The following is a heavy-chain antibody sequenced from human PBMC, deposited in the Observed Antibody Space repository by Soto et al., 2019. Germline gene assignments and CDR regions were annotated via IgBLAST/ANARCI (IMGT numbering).Heavy chain of an antibody. CDR3: ARDRFVYYYGSGSYYNDIWGVGGMDV. Sequence: QVQLVQSGAEVKKPGASVKVSCKASGYTFTSYGISWVRQAPGQGLEWMGWISAYNGNTNYAQKLQGRVTMTTDTSTSTAYMELRSLRSDDTAVYYCARDRFVYYYGSGSYYNDIWGVGGMDVWGQGTTVTVSS. CDR2: ISAYNGNT. D-gene: IGHD3-10*01. J-gene: IGHJ6*02. V-gene: IGHV1-18*01. CDR1: GYTFTSYG.